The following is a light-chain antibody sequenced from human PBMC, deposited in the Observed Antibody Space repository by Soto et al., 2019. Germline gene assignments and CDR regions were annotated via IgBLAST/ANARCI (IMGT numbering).Light chain of an antibody. V-gene: IGKV1-39*01. CDR3: QQSYSTPWT. Sequence: DIQMTQSPSSLSASVGDRVTITCRASQSISTYLNWYQHKPGKAPKFLIYGASSLQSGVPSRFSGSGSGTDFTLTISNLQPEDFATYYCQQSYSTPWTFGQGTKVEIK. CDR2: GAS. CDR1: QSISTY. J-gene: IGKJ1*01.